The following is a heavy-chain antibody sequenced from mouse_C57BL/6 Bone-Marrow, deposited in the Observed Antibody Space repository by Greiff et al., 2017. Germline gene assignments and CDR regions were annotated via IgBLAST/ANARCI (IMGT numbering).Heavy chain of an antibody. CDR2: IDPSDSYT. J-gene: IGHJ3*01. CDR1: GYTFTSYW. CDR3: ARDDYARFAY. Sequence: VQLQQPGAELVKPGASVKLSCKASGYTFTSYWMQWVKQRPGQGLEWIGEIDPSDSYTNSNQKFKGKATLTVDTSSSTAYMQLSSLTSADSAVYYCARDDYARFAYWGQGTLVTVSA. V-gene: IGHV1-50*01. D-gene: IGHD2-4*01.